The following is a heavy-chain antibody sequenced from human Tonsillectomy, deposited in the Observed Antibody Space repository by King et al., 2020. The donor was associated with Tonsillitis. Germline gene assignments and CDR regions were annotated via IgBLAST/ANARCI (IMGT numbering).Heavy chain of an antibody. CDR3: ARGWYYYGSGSAY. CDR2: IYYSGST. V-gene: IGHV4-30-4*07. Sequence: VQLQESGPGLVKPSQTLSLTCAVSGGSISSGGYSWSWIRQPPGKGLEWIGYIYYSGSTYYNPSFKSRVTISVDTSKNQFSLKLSSVTAADTAVYYCARGWYYYGSGSAYWGQGTLVTVSS. D-gene: IGHD3-10*01. J-gene: IGHJ4*02. CDR1: GGSISSGGYS.